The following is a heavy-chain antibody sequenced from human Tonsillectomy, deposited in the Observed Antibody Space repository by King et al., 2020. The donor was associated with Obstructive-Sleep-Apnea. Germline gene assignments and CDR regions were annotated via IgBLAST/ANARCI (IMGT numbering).Heavy chain of an antibody. J-gene: IGHJ4*02. CDR3: ARDLSYCSGGSCYSY. Sequence: DVQLVESGGGLVKPGGSLRLSCAASGFTFSSYSMNWVRQAPGKGLEWVSSISSSSSYIYYADSVKGRFTISSDNAKNSLYLQMNSLRPEDTAVYYCARDLSYCSGGSCYSYWGQGTLVTVSS. CDR2: ISSSSSYI. CDR1: GFTFSSYS. D-gene: IGHD2-15*01. V-gene: IGHV3-21*01.